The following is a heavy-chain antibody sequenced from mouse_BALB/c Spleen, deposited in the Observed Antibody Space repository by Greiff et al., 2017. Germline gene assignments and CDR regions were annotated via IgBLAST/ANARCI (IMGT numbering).Heavy chain of an antibody. Sequence: EVQLQQSGAELVKPGASVKLSCTASGFNIKDTYMHWVKQRPEQGLEWIGRIDPANGNTKYDPKFQGKATITADTSSNTAYLQLSSLTSEDTAVYYCARGGGYYEGWYFDVWGAGTTVTVSS. J-gene: IGHJ1*01. D-gene: IGHD2-3*01. CDR1: GFNIKDTY. V-gene: IGHV14-3*02. CDR2: IDPANGNT. CDR3: ARGGGYYEGWYFDV.